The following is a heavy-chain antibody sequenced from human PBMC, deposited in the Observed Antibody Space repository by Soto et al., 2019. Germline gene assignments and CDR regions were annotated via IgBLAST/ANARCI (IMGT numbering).Heavy chain of an antibody. CDR2: IHYSGRV. D-gene: IGHD6-19*01. Sequence: SETLSLTCTVSGGSIGGSAYHWGWIRQPPGNGLEWIGSIHYSGRVYYNESLLGRVTILVDTSTNRFSLSLDSVTAADTAVYYCAITPGIEVAALDYWGQGTLVTVSS. CDR3: AITPGIEVAALDY. V-gene: IGHV4-39*02. J-gene: IGHJ4*02. CDR1: GGSIGGSAYH.